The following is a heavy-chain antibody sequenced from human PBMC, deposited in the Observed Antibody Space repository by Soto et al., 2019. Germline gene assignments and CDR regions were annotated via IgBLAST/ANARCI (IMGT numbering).Heavy chain of an antibody. J-gene: IGHJ3*02. V-gene: IGHV3-53*01. D-gene: IGHD3-16*01. CDR1: GFTVSSNY. CDR3: ATVLFYEAFDI. Sequence: PGGSLRLSCAASGFTVSSNYMSWVRQAPGKGLEWVSVIYSGGRTYYADSVKGRFTISRDNSKNTLYLQMNSLRAEDTAVYYCATVLFYEAFDIWGQGTVVTVSS. CDR2: IYSGGRT.